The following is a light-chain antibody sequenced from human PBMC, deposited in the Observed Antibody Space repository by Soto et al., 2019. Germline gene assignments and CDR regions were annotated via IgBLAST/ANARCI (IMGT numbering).Light chain of an antibody. CDR1: QTITTY. CDR3: QQIYSAPLT. CDR2: AAS. Sequence: DIQMTQSPSSLFASVGDSVTITCRASQTITTYLNWYRQKPGKAPKLLIYAASSLQSGVPSRFSGSGSETEFTHTISSLQPEDFATYFCQQIYSAPLTFGGGTKVEIK. J-gene: IGKJ4*01. V-gene: IGKV1-39*01.